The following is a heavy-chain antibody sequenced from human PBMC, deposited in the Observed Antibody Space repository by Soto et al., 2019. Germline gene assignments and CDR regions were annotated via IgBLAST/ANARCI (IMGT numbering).Heavy chain of an antibody. J-gene: IGHJ4*02. CDR1: GGAFTSYS. CDR2: IIPMSGTT. D-gene: IGHD1-1*01. CDR3: ARDNTGLDY. Sequence: QVHLVQSGAEVKKPGSSVKVSCKASGGAFTSYSFHWVRQALGQGLEWMGGIIPMSGTTNYALKFQGRVTMTADGPTNTAYIELSSLGSEDTAIDYCARDNTGLDYWGQGTLVTVSS. V-gene: IGHV1-69*12.